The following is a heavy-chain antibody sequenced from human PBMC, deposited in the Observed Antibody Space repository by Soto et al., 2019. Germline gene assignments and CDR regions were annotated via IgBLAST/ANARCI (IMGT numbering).Heavy chain of an antibody. Sequence: PGESLKISCKGSGYSFTSYWIGWVRQMPGKGLEWMGIIYPGDSDTRYSPSFQGQVTISADKSISTAYLQWSSLKASDTAMYYCARHRGSSSWYSRWFDPWGQGTLVTVS. D-gene: IGHD6-13*01. CDR2: IYPGDSDT. J-gene: IGHJ5*02. CDR1: GYSFTSYW. CDR3: ARHRGSSSWYSRWFDP. V-gene: IGHV5-51*01.